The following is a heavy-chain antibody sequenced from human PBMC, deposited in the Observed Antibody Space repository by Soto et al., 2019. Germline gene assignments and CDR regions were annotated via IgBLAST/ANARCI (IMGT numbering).Heavy chain of an antibody. J-gene: IGHJ3*01. CDR2: IIPIFGAP. Sequence: QVQLVQSGAEVKKPGSSIRVSCEASGGAFSTSEIGWVRQAPGQGLEYMGGIIPIFGAPNYAQKFRQGVSFAAAESTGTAFLELRSLRPADAATDLCARVSRGNWAHDAFDVWGPGKTMIVSS. CDR1: GGAFSTSE. D-gene: IGHD3-10*01. CDR3: ARVSRGNWAHDAFDV. V-gene: IGHV1-69*01.